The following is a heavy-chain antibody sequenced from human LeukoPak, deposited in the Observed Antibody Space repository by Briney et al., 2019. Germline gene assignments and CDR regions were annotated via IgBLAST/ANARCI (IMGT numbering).Heavy chain of an antibody. D-gene: IGHD3-22*01. Sequence: SETLSLTCAVYGGSFSGYYWSWIRQPPGKGLEWIGEINHSGSTNYNPSLKSRVTISVDTSKNQFSLKLSSVTAADTAVYYCARLVTMIVNTLNWFDPWGQGTLVTVSS. CDR3: ARLVTMIVNTLNWFDP. CDR2: INHSGST. J-gene: IGHJ5*02. V-gene: IGHV4-34*01. CDR1: GGSFSGYY.